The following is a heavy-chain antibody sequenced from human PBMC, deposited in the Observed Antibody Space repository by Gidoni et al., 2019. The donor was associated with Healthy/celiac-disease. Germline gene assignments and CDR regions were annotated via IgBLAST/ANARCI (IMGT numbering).Heavy chain of an antibody. CDR2: IIPIFGTA. Sequence: QVQLVQSGAEVKKPGSSVKVSCKASGGTFSSYAISWVRQAPGQGFEWMGGIIPIFGTANYAQKFQGRVTITADESTSTAYMELSSLRSEDTAVYYCASGGEGYDILTGYHDYWGQGTLVTVSS. CDR3: ASGGEGYDILTGYHDY. CDR1: GGTFSSYA. V-gene: IGHV1-69*01. J-gene: IGHJ4*02. D-gene: IGHD3-9*01.